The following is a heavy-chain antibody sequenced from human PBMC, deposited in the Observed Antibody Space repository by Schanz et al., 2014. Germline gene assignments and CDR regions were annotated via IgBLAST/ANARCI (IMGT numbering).Heavy chain of an antibody. D-gene: IGHD2-8*01. J-gene: IGHJ4*02. CDR2: LSGSGGST. CDR3: AKDLLYGAPMPVNRLDD. Sequence: EVQLVESGGGLVQPGGSLRLSCAASGFTFSSYAMSWVRQAPGKGLEWVSALSGSGGSTYYAGSVKGRFAISRDNSKNTLYLQMNALRAEDTAVYYCAKDLLYGAPMPVNRLDDWGQGALVTVSA. V-gene: IGHV3-23*04. CDR1: GFTFSSYA.